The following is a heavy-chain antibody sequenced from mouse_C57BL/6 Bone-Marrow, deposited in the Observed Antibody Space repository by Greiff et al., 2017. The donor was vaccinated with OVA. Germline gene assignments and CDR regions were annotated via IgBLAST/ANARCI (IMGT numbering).Heavy chain of an antibody. V-gene: IGHV7-1*01. Sequence: EVMLVESGGGLVQSGRSLRLSCATSGFTFSDFYMEWVRQAPGKGLEWIAASRNKANDYTTEYSASVKGRFIVSRDTSQSILYLQMSALRAEDTAIYYCARDADYGSSYAMDYWGQGTSVTVSS. CDR1: GFTFSDFY. J-gene: IGHJ4*01. D-gene: IGHD1-1*01. CDR2: SRNKANDYTT. CDR3: ARDADYGSSYAMDY.